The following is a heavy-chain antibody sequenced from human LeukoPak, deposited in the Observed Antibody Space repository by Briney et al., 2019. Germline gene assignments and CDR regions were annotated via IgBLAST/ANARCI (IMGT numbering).Heavy chain of an antibody. Sequence: PGGSLRLSCAASGFTFDGYGMSWVRQAPGKGLEWVSGINLSSSSRGYADSVKGRFTISRDSAKKFLYLQMNTLRVEDTALYYCARVDRSADYSLDYWGQGSLVTVSS. CDR1: GFTFDGYG. J-gene: IGHJ4*02. CDR2: INLSSSSR. CDR3: ARVDRSADYSLDY. D-gene: IGHD3-22*01. V-gene: IGHV3-20*04.